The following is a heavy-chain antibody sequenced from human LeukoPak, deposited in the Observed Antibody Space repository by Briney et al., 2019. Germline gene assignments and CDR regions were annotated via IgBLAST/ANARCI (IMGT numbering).Heavy chain of an antibody. CDR1: GFSFRSYW. D-gene: IGHD3-9*01. Sequence: GGSLRLSCAATGFSFRSYWMNWVRQAPGKGLEWLAIIKQDGSEKHYKGSVEGRFTISRDNAKNSLHLQMNSLRAEDTAVYYCAGGSGYLITSWGQGALVTVSS. J-gene: IGHJ5*02. V-gene: IGHV3-7*01. CDR2: IKQDGSEK. CDR3: AGGSGYLITS.